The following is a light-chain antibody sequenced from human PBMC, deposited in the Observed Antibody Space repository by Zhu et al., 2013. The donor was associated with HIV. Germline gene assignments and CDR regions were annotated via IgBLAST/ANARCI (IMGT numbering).Light chain of an antibody. J-gene: IGKJ4*01. V-gene: IGKV3-15*01. CDR1: QSISTN. CDR2: GAS. Sequence: EIVMTQSPATLSVSPGERATLSCRASQSISTNLAWYQQKPGQAPRLLIYGASTRATGVPARFSGSGSETDFTLSISRLEPEDFAVYYCQQYGTSPLTFGGGTTVEIK. CDR3: QQYGTSPLT.